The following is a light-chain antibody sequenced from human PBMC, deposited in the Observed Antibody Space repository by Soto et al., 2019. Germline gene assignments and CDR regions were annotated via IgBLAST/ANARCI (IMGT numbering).Light chain of an antibody. CDR3: QQADSFPIT. Sequence: DIQMTQSPSSVSASVGDTVVITCRASQGIKSCFAWYQQRPGNAPKLLISDANTLQTGVPPRFSGSGSGTDFFLTVNSLQPEDCATYYCQQADSFPITFGQGTRLEIK. CDR1: QGIKSC. J-gene: IGKJ5*01. CDR2: DAN. V-gene: IGKV1D-12*01.